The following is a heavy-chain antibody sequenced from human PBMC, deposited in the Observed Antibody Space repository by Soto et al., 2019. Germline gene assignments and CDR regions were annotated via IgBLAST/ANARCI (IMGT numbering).Heavy chain of an antibody. J-gene: IGHJ3*02. CDR1: GFSFYNYW. CDR3: ARGSSNAFDI. V-gene: IGHV3-7*02. CDR2: IKPDGSDK. Sequence: EVQLVESGGGLVQPGESLRLSCAASGFSFYNYWMNWVRQAPGKGPEWVANIKPDGSDKNYVDSVKGPFTISRDNAKNSLFLQMNSLTAEDTAVYYCARGSSNAFDIWGQGTMVTVSS.